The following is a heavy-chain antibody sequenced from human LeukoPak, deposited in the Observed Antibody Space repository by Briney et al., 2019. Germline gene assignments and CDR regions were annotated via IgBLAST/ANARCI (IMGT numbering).Heavy chain of an antibody. V-gene: IGHV3-48*01. CDR3: ARDRLGYCSGGSCFFDY. CDR2: ISSSSSTI. CDR1: GFTFSSYS. Sequence: GGSLRLSCAASGFTFSSYSMNWVRQAPGKGLEWVSYISSSSSTIYYADSVKGRFTISRDKAKNSLYLQMNSLRAEDTAVYYCARDRLGYCSGGSCFFDYWGQGTLVTVSS. D-gene: IGHD2-15*01. J-gene: IGHJ4*02.